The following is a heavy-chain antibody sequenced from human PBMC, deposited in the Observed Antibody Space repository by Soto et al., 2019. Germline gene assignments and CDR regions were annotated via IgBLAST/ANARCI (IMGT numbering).Heavy chain of an antibody. Sequence: EVQLVESGGGLVQPGGSLRLSCAASGFSFSDHYMDWVRQAPGKGLEWVGRTTDKHNGHSTDYAASVKGRFSISRDDSKNSLYLQMNSLKTEDTAVYYCVRAVEWELRDWGQGTLFTVSS. CDR2: TTDKHNGHST. CDR3: VRAVEWELRD. CDR1: GFSFSDHY. J-gene: IGHJ4*02. V-gene: IGHV3-72*01. D-gene: IGHD1-26*01.